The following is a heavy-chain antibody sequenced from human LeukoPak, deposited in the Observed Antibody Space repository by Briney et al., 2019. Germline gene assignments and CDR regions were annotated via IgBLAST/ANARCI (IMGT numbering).Heavy chain of an antibody. D-gene: IGHD3-10*01. CDR2: IYYSGST. J-gene: IGHJ5*02. Sequence: PSETLSLTCTVSGGSISSYYWSWLRQPPGKGLEWVGYIYYSGSTNYNPSLKSRVTISVDTSKNQFSLKLSSVTAADTAVYYCARVSGLDYYGLRWFDPWGQGTLVTVSS. CDR1: GGSISSYY. CDR3: ARVSGLDYYGLRWFDP. V-gene: IGHV4-59*01.